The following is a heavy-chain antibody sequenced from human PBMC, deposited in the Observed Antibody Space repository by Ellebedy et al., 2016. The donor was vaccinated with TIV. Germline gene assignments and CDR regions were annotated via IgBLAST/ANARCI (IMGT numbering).Heavy chain of an antibody. V-gene: IGHV3-23*01. CDR1: GFTFSSYA. J-gene: IGHJ6*02. CDR2: VTGHSAST. D-gene: IGHD6-6*01. Sequence: GESLKISCGGSGFTFSSYAMSWVRQSPGKGLEWVSTVTGHSASTHYADSVKGRFTISRDISKNTLYLEMNSLRGDDTAVYYCAEEGGSSRGASGMDVWGQGTTVIVSS. CDR3: AEEGGSSRGASGMDV.